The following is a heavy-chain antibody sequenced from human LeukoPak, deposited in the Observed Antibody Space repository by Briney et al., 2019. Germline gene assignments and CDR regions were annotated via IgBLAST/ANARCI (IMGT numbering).Heavy chain of an antibody. CDR2: IYYSGST. D-gene: IGHD2-2*01. CDR3: ARVSCSSTSCPRRDALDV. Sequence: ETLSLTCTVSGGSISYYYCSWLRQPPGKGLECIGYIYYSGSTNYNPSLKSRVTISVDTSKNQFSLNLSSVTTADTAVYYCARVSCSSTSCPRRDALDVWGQGTMVTVSS. V-gene: IGHV4-59*01. J-gene: IGHJ3*01. CDR1: GGSISYYY.